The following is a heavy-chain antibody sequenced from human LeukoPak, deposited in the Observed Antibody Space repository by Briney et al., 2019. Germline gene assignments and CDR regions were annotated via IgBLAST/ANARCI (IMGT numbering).Heavy chain of an antibody. Sequence: EASVKVSCKASGYTFTGYYMHWVRQAPGQGLEWMGWINSNSGGTNYAQKFQGRVTMTRDTSISTAYMELSRLRSDDTAVYYCARILDYYGSGSFDYWGQGTLVTVSS. CDR3: ARILDYYGSGSFDY. J-gene: IGHJ4*02. CDR1: GYTFTGYY. CDR2: INSNSGGT. V-gene: IGHV1-2*02. D-gene: IGHD3-10*01.